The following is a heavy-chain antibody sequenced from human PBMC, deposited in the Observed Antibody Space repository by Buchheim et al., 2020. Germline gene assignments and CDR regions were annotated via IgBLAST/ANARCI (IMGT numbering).Heavy chain of an antibody. J-gene: IGHJ5*02. D-gene: IGHD3-3*01. CDR1: GGSISSSSYY. CDR3: ERLLGITICGVVIFDWFDP. Sequence: QLQLQESGPGLVKPSETLSLTCTVSGGSISSSSYYWGWIRQPPGKGLEWIGSIYYSGSTYYHPSLKSRVTISVDTSKNQFSLKLSSVTAADTAVYYGERLLGITICGVVIFDWFDPWGQGTL. V-gene: IGHV4-39*01. CDR2: IYYSGST.